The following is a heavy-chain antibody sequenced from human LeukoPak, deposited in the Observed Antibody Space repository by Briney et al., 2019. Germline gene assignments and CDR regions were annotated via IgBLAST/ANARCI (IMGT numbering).Heavy chain of an antibody. CDR3: ARAGGLLWFGEPYYFDY. V-gene: IGHV4-30-4*01. CDR2: IYYSGST. D-gene: IGHD3-10*01. Sequence: SETLSLTCTVSGGSISSGDYYWSWIRQPPGKGLEWIGYIYYSGSTYYNPSLKSRVTISVDTSKNQFSLKLSSVTAADTAVYYCARAGGLLWFGEPYYFDYWGQGTLVTVSS. J-gene: IGHJ4*02. CDR1: GGSISSGDYY.